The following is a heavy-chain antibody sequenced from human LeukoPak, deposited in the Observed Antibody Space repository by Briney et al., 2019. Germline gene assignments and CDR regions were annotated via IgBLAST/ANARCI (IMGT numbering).Heavy chain of an antibody. D-gene: IGHD4-17*01. Sequence: ASVKVSCKASGGTFSSYAISWVRQAPGQGLEWMGGIIPIFGTANYAQKFQGRVTITADKSTSTAYMELSSLRSEDTAVYYCARTTTVTTLAFDIWGQGTMVTVSS. CDR1: GGTFSSYA. CDR3: ARTTTVTTLAFDI. CDR2: IIPIFGTA. J-gene: IGHJ3*02. V-gene: IGHV1-69*06.